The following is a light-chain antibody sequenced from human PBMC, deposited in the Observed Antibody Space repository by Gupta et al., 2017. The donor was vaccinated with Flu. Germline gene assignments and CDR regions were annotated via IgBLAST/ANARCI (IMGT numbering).Light chain of an antibody. V-gene: IGLV2-14*01. CDR3: SSETSTNTVVV. Sequence: IAIYCTGTSSDVGGYDYVSWYQQHTGKAPKLIIFEVSRRNGGISDRFSGSKSGNTAALTISGLLAEDEAFYYCSSETSTNTVVVFGGGTKLTVL. CDR1: SSDVGGYDY. CDR2: EVS. J-gene: IGLJ2*01.